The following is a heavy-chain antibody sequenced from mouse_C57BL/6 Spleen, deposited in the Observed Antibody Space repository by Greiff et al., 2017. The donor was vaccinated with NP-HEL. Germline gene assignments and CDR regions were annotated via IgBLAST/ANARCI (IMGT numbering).Heavy chain of an antibody. D-gene: IGHD3-2*02. CDR3: TRDGPTSSGYWFAY. J-gene: IGHJ3*01. Sequence: DVMLVESGEGLVKPGGSLKLSCAASGFTFSSYAMSWVRQTPEKRLEWVAYISSGGDYIYYADTVKGRFTISRDNARNTLYLQMSSLKSEDTAMYYCTRDGPTSSGYWFAYWGQGTLVTVSA. CDR1: GFTFSSYA. V-gene: IGHV5-9-1*02. CDR2: ISSGGDYI.